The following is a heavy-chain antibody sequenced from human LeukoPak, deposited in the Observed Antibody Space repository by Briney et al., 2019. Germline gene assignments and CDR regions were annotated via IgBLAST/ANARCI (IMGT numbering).Heavy chain of an antibody. CDR2: INTMNGNT. J-gene: IGHJ4*02. CDR1: GYTFTKYG. Sequence: ASVKVSCKASGYTFTKYGISWVRQAPGQGLEWMGWINTMNGNTNYAQKFQGRVTVTIDTSTSTAYMELRSLRYDDTAIYYCARDCIGCHGFDYWGQGTLVTVSS. D-gene: IGHD2-15*01. V-gene: IGHV1-18*04. CDR3: ARDCIGCHGFDY.